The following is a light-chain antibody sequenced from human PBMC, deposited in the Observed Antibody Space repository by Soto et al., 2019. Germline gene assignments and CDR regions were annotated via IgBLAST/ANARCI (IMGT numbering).Light chain of an antibody. J-gene: IGLJ1*01. CDR1: SSDVGAYNF. V-gene: IGLV2-14*01. CDR3: KSYAGSNTYV. CDR2: EVS. Sequence: QSALTQPASVSGSPGQSITISCTGTSSDVGAYNFVSWYQQHPGKAPKLMIYEVSNRPSGVSDRFSGSKSGNTASLTISGLQAEDEADYYCKSYAGSNTYVFGSGTKVTVL.